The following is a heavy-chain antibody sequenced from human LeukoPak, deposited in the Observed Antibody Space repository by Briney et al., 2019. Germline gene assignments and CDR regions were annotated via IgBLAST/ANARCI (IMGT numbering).Heavy chain of an antibody. V-gene: IGHV1-69*05. J-gene: IGHJ4*02. Sequence: GASVTVSCKPSGGTFSTSAINWVRQAPGQGLEWMGGIIPMFGRTNNAQKFQGRVTSTMDGSTSTAYMELRSLRSEDTAVYYCARNPRYYSYTSVYYPFDYWGQGTLVTVSS. CDR3: ARNPRYYSYTSVYYPFDY. D-gene: IGHD3-22*01. CDR1: GGTFSTSA. CDR2: IIPMFGRT.